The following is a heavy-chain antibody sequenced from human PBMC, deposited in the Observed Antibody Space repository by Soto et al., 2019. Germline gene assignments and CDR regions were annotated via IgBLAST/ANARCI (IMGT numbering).Heavy chain of an antibody. Sequence: GGSLRLSCAASGFTFSSYAMSWVRQAPGKGLEWVSAISGSGGSTYYADSVKGRFTISRDNSKNTLYLQMNSLRAEDTAVYYCAKVYRYYYDSSGYYYWFEPWGQGTLVTVSS. V-gene: IGHV3-23*01. CDR2: ISGSGGST. D-gene: IGHD3-22*01. CDR3: AKVYRYYYDSSGYYYWFEP. J-gene: IGHJ5*02. CDR1: GFTFSSYA.